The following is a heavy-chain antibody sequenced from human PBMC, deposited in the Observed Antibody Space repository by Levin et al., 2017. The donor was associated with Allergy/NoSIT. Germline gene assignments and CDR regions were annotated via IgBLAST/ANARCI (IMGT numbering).Heavy chain of an antibody. CDR2: INPSGGST. V-gene: IGHV1-46*01. Sequence: ASVKVSCKASGYTFTSYYMHWVRQAPGQGLEWMGIINPSGGSTSYAQKFQGRVTMTRDTSTSTVYMELSSLRSEDTAVYYCARAPGIAAAGRVDWFDPWGQGTLVTVSS. CDR1: GYTFTSYY. J-gene: IGHJ5*02. CDR3: ARAPGIAAAGRVDWFDP. D-gene: IGHD6-13*01.